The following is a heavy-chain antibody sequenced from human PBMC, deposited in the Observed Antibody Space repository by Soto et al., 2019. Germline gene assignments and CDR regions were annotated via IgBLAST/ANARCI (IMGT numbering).Heavy chain of an antibody. J-gene: IGHJ6*02. CDR1: GGSIRSSNW. D-gene: IGHD6-6*01. Sequence: LSPTCAVSGGSIRSSNWWGWVRQPPGKGLEWIGEIYHWGSTNYNPSLKSPVTISVDKSKNQFSLTLSSLTSAHTAVYYCARDQQQLVHRVHYVHYGMDVWGQGTTVTVSS. CDR3: ARDQQQLVHRVHYVHYGMDV. V-gene: IGHV4-4*02. CDR2: IYHWGST.